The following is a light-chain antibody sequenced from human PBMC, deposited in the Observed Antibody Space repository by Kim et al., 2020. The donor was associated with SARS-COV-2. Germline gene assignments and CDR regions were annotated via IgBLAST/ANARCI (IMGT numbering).Light chain of an antibody. J-gene: IGLJ3*02. CDR3: SAWDSSLNAWV. CDR2: RNN. CDR1: SNNVGNEG. V-gene: IGLV10-54*01. Sequence: QAGLTQTPSVSKGLRQTATLTCTGNSNNVGNEGVAWLQQHQGHPPKLRSYRNNNRPSGISERLSASRSGNTASLTITGLQPEDEADYYCSAWDSSLNAWVFGGGTQLTVL.